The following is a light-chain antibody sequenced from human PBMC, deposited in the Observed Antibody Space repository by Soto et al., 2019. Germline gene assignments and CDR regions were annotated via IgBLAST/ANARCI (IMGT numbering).Light chain of an antibody. Sequence: QSVLTQPPSASGTPGQKVTISCSGTTSNFGTKTVSWYQQLPGAAPKLLMYRTDQLSSGVPDRFSGSKSGTSASLAISGLRSEDEAYYFCASWDDVLHGPLFGGGTKVTVL. CDR2: RTD. V-gene: IGLV1-44*01. CDR3: ASWDDVLHGPL. CDR1: TSNFGTKT. J-gene: IGLJ2*01.